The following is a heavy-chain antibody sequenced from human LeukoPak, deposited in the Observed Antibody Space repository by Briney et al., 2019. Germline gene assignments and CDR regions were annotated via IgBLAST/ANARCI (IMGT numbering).Heavy chain of an antibody. CDR2: VYSSGSA. CDR3: ARDTSTGDAFDI. V-gene: IGHV4-4*08. D-gene: IGHD5-12*01. Sequence: PSETLSLTCTVSGASIRNSYWSWIRQPPGKGLVWIGYVYSSGSANYNPSLNSRVTMSVDTSKNQFSLKLSSVTAADTAVYYCARDTSTGDAFDIWGQGTMVTVSS. CDR1: GASIRNSY. J-gene: IGHJ3*02.